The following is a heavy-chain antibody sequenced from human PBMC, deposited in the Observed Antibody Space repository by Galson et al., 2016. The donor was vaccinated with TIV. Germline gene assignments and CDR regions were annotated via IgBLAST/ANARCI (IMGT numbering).Heavy chain of an antibody. J-gene: IGHJ6*02. CDR1: GGTFSSYA. CDR3: ARALDTSTNTAYFYYYGLDV. Sequence: SVKVSCKASGGTFSSYAISWVRQAPGQGLEWMGGIIPIFGMTNYAQKFQGRVTITADESTSTIYMELSNLRSADTADHFCARALDTSTNTAYFYYYGLDVWGQGTTVTVSS. CDR2: IIPIFGMT. D-gene: IGHD5-18*01. V-gene: IGHV1-69*13.